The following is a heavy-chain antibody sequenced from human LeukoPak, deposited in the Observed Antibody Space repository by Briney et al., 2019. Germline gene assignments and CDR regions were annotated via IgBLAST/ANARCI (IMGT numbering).Heavy chain of an antibody. Sequence: SETLSLTCTVSGGSISSSSYYWGWIRQPPGKGLEWIGSIYYSGSTYYNPSLKSRVTMSVDTSKNQFSLKLSSVTAADTAVYYCARGRSSSWYLTVYWYFDLWGRGTLVTVSS. D-gene: IGHD6-13*01. V-gene: IGHV4-39*07. CDR2: IYYSGST. CDR1: GGSISSSSYY. CDR3: ARGRSSSWYLTVYWYFDL. J-gene: IGHJ2*01.